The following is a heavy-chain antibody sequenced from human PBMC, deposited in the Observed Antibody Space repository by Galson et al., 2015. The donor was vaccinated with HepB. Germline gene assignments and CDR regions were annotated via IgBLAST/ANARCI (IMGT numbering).Heavy chain of an antibody. CDR2: ISSSGNYI. Sequence: LRLSCAASGFSFSSYSIDWVRQAPGKGLEWVSSISSSGNYIYYANSLKGRFTISRDNAKNTAFLQMNSLKTEDTAVYYCSRLGDLAGYSSAWGQGTLVTVSS. CDR3: SRLGDLAGYSSA. D-gene: IGHD3-16*01. V-gene: IGHV3-21*04. CDR1: GFSFSSYS. J-gene: IGHJ5*02.